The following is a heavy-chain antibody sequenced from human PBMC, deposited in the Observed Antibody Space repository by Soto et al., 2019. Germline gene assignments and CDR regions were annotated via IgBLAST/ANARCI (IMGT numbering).Heavy chain of an antibody. CDR1: GFTFSDYA. D-gene: IGHD6-19*01. CDR3: AKGGRQWLVTSDFNY. J-gene: IGHJ4*02. Sequence: VQLVESGGGVVQPGRSLRLSCAASGFTFSDYAMHWVSQAPGKGLERVAVVSPDGSNTHYADAVKGRFTISRDSSTNTVSLEMTSLRAEDTAVYYCAKGGRQWLVTSDFNYWGQGALVTVSS. CDR2: VSPDGSNT. V-gene: IGHV3-30*18.